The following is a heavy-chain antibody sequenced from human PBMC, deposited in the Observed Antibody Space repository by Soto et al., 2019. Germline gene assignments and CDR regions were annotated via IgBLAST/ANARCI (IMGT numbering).Heavy chain of an antibody. CDR1: GFSLSNARMG. Sequence: SGPTLVNPTETLTLTCTVSGFSLSNARMGVSWIRQPPGKALEWLAHIFSNDEKSYSTSLKSRLTISKDTSKSQVVLTMTNMDPVDTATYYCARIRGVETQLNDYWDQGTLVTVSS. CDR2: IFSNDEK. CDR3: ARIRGVETQLNDY. V-gene: IGHV2-26*01. J-gene: IGHJ4*02. D-gene: IGHD1-1*01.